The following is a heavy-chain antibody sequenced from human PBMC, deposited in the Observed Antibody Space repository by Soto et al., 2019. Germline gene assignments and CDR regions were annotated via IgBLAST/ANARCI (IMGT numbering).Heavy chain of an antibody. J-gene: IGHJ4*02. D-gene: IGHD3-22*01. CDR1: GFTFSSYA. Sequence: PGGSLRLSCAASGFTFSSYAMHWVRQAPGKGLEWVAVISCNGGSKYYADSVKGRFTISRDNSKNTLYLQMNSLRAEDTAVYYCAKTPDSSGYYYFDYWGQGTLVTVSS. CDR2: ISCNGGSK. CDR3: AKTPDSSGYYYFDY. V-gene: IGHV3-30*04.